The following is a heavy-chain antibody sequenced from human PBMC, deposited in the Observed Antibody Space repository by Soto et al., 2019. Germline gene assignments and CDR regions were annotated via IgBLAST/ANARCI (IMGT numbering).Heavy chain of an antibody. CDR2: IYYSGST. J-gene: IGHJ5*02. Sequence: KASETLSLTCTVSGGSISSYYWSWIRQPPGKGLEWIGYIYYSGSTNYNPSLKSRVTISVDTSKNQFSLKLSSVTAADTAVYYCARDLTGGAAGIWFDPWGQGTLVTVSS. CDR3: ARDLTGGAAGIWFDP. V-gene: IGHV4-59*01. D-gene: IGHD6-13*01. CDR1: GGSISSYY.